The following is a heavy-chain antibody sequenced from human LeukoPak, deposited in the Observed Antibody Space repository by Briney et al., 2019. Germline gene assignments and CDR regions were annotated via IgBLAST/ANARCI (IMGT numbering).Heavy chain of an antibody. CDR2: ISGSAQNL. Sequence: PGGSLRLSCAASGFIFRSFAISWVRQAPGRGLEWVAGISGSAQNLYHADTVKGRVTISRDSAQQTVSLQLNSLRVEDTAVYYCVRDGGGRFATIGHRFDSWGQGTLVTVAS. CDR3: VRDGGGRFATIGHRFDS. CDR1: GFIFRSFA. J-gene: IGHJ4*02. D-gene: IGHD3/OR15-3a*01. V-gene: IGHV3-23*01.